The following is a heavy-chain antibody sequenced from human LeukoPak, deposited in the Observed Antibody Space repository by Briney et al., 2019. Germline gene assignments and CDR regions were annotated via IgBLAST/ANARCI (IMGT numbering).Heavy chain of an antibody. V-gene: IGHV3-72*01. D-gene: IGHD1-26*01. Sequence: PGGSLRLSCAASGFTFSDHYMDWVRQAPGEGLEWVFRVRDKANSYSTAYAASVEGRFTISRDDTKNSLYLQMNSLKIEDTAVYYCARAGGSGNYYTHYSDFWGRGALVTVSS. J-gene: IGHJ4*02. CDR2: VRDKANSYST. CDR1: GFTFSDHY. CDR3: ARAGGSGNYYTHYSDF.